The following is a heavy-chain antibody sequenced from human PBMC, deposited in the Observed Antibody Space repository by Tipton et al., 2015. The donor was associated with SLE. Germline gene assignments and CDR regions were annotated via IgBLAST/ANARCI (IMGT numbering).Heavy chain of an antibody. CDR3: ARGTWGYSYDDAFDI. CDR1: GGSISSYY. V-gene: IGHV4-59*01. D-gene: IGHD5-18*01. Sequence: LRLSCTVSGGSISSYYWSWIRQPPGKGLEWIGYIYYSGSTNYSPSLKSRVTISVDTSKNQFSLKLSSVTAADTAVYYCARGTWGYSYDDAFDIWGQGTMVTVSS. CDR2: IYYSGST. J-gene: IGHJ3*02.